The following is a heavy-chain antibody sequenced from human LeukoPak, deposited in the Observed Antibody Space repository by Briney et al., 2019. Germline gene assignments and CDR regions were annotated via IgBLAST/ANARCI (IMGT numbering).Heavy chain of an antibody. Sequence: GASVKVSCKTSGYSFTTYHINWVRQASGQGLEWLGWMNPYIGDRGYAQRFQGRLSITSDTSISTAYMELGSLKSDDTAVYFCARTTSLTASGYDCWGQGTLVTVSS. V-gene: IGHV1-8*03. D-gene: IGHD2-21*02. CDR3: ARTTSLTASGYDC. CDR1: GYSFTTYH. J-gene: IGHJ4*02. CDR2: MNPYIGDR.